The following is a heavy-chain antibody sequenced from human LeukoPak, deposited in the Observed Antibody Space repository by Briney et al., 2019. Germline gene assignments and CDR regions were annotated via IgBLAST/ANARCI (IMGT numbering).Heavy chain of an antibody. CDR1: GYTLTELS. V-gene: IGHV1-24*01. CDR3: ARSLRIVGATLSGLGYFDY. CDR2: FDPEDGET. Sequence: ASVKVSCKVSGYTLTELSMHWVRQAPGKGLEWMGGFDPEDGETIYAQKFQGRVTITADESTSTAYMELSSLRSEDTAVYYCARSLRIVGATLSGLGYFDYWGQGTLVTVSS. J-gene: IGHJ4*02. D-gene: IGHD1-26*01.